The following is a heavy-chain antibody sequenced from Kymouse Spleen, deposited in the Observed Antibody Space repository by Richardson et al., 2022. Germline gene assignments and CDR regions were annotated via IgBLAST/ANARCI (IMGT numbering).Heavy chain of an antibody. D-gene: IGHD1-7*01. CDR3: ARGYNWNYPNWFDP. J-gene: IGHJ5*02. CDR1: GGSISSSSYY. Sequence: QLQLQESGPGLVKPSETLSLTCTVSGGSISSSSYYWGWIRQPPGKGLEWIGSIYYSGSTYYNPSLKSRVTISVDTSKNQFSLKLSSVTAADTAVYYCARGYNWNYPNWFDPWGQGTLVTVSS. V-gene: IGHV4-39*01. CDR2: IYYSGST.